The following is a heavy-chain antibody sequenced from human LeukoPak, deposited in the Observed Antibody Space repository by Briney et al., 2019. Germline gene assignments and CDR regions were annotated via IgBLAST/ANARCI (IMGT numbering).Heavy chain of an antibody. V-gene: IGHV3-7*01. CDR1: GFTFADFY. J-gene: IGHJ4*01. D-gene: IGHD3-3*02. Sequence: GGSLRLSCTASGFTFADFYMSWVRQAPGKGLEWVANIDEHGEGKHYVDSVKGRFTISRDNTKNSLYLDMTYLRAEDTATYFCARARPGVIFNYLDYWGQGTLVPVSS. CDR3: ARARPGVIFNYLDY. CDR2: IDEHGEGK.